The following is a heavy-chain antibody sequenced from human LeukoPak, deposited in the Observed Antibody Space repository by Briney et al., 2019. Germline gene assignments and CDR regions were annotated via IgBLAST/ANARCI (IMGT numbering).Heavy chain of an antibody. CDR2: ISSSGTYI. CDR3: AREGTIVVGDAFDV. V-gene: IGHV3-21*01. Sequence: GGSLRLSCAASGFSVSSTYMSWARQAPGKGLEWVSSISSSGTYIYYADSVKGRFTISRDNAKSSLTLQMNSLRAEDTALYYCAREGTIVVGDAFDVWGQGTMVTVSS. CDR1: GFSVSSTY. D-gene: IGHD2-2*01. J-gene: IGHJ3*01.